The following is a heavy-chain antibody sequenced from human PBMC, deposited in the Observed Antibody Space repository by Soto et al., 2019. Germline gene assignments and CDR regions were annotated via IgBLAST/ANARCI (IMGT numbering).Heavy chain of an antibody. Sequence: QITLKESGPTLVKPTQTLTLTCTFSGFSLTTTGVGVGWIRQPPGKALEWLALIYWDDDERHSPSLKSRLTXTXGTSKNQVVLTMTNMDPVDTATYYCAHRGGTPHFDYWGQGILVTVSS. CDR1: GFSLTTTGVG. CDR3: AHRGGTPHFDY. J-gene: IGHJ4*02. CDR2: IYWDDDE. D-gene: IGHD2-15*01. V-gene: IGHV2-5*02.